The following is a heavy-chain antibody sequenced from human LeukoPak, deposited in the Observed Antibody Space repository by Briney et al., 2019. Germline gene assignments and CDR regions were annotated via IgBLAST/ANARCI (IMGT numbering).Heavy chain of an antibody. Sequence: ASVKVSCKASGYTFTSHGISWVRQAPGQGLEWMGWVSTYNGNTNYVPKYQGRVTMTTDTSTSTAYMELRSLRSDDTAVYYCARDVDTATYQINDYWGQGTLVTVSS. CDR2: VSTYNGNT. CDR1: GYTFTSHG. J-gene: IGHJ4*02. D-gene: IGHD5-18*01. V-gene: IGHV1-18*04. CDR3: ARDVDTATYQINDY.